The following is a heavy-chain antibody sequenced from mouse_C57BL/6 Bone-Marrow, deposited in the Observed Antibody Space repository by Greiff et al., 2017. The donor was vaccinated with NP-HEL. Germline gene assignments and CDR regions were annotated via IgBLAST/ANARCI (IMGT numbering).Heavy chain of an antibody. CDR2: IHPNSGST. Sequence: VKLQQPGAELVKPGASVKLSCKASGYTFNSYWMHWVKQRPGQGLEWIGMIHPNSGSTNYNEKFKSKATLTVDKSSSTAYMQLSSMTSEDSAVYDCARWDTTVVGDYWGQGTTLTVSS. J-gene: IGHJ2*01. CDR1: GYTFNSYW. CDR3: ARWDTTVVGDY. V-gene: IGHV1-64*01. D-gene: IGHD1-1*01.